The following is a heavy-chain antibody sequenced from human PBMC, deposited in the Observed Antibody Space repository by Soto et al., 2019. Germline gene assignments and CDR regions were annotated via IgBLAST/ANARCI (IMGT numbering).Heavy chain of an antibody. D-gene: IGHD3-16*01. J-gene: IGHJ6*02. V-gene: IGHV4-34*01. CDR1: GGSSSGFY. CDR3: ARGMGEVSHFYKYYALDV. Sequence: PSETLSLTCAVYGGSSSGFYWSWIRQPPGKGLEWIGEINHSGRTKYTPSLKSRVTISVDTSKKQFSLKLSSVTAADTAVYYCARGMGEVSHFYKYYALDVWGQGTTVTVSS. CDR2: INHSGRT.